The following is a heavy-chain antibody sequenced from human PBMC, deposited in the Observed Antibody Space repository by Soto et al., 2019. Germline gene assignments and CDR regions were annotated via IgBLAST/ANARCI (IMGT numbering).Heavy chain of an antibody. CDR2: IHYSGST. CDR3: ARGITAGVTGNWFDP. J-gene: IGHJ5*02. D-gene: IGHD6-13*01. Sequence: SETLSLTCTVSGGSISSSNYYRGWIRQPPGKGLEWIGSIHYSGSTYYNPSLKSRVTISVDTFKNQFSLNLNSVTAADTAVYYCARGITAGVTGNWFDPWGQGTLVTVSS. CDR1: GGSISSSNYY. V-gene: IGHV4-39*01.